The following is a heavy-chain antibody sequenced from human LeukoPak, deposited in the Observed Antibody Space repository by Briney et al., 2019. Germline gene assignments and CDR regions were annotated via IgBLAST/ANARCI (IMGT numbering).Heavy chain of an antibody. D-gene: IGHD1-26*01. CDR1: GFTCSTYA. V-gene: IGHV3-11*06. Sequence: GGSLRLSCAASGFTCSTYAMSWIRQAPGKGLEWISYISSSSSYTNYADSVKGRFTIPRDNAKNSLYLQMNSLRAEDTAVDYCARDRVGATGEDAFDIWGQGTMVTVSS. J-gene: IGHJ3*02. CDR2: ISSSSSYT. CDR3: ARDRVGATGEDAFDI.